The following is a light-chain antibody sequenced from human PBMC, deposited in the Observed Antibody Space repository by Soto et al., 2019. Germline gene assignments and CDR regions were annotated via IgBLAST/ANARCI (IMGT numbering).Light chain of an antibody. V-gene: IGKV3D-15*01. Sequence: EIVMTQSPATLSVSPGERATLSCRASQSVSSNLAWYQQKPDQAPRLLIYDESTRSTGIPARFSGSGSGTEFTLTISSLKSEDSAVYYCQQYNSWPLTFGGGTKVEIK. CDR1: QSVSSN. CDR3: QQYNSWPLT. CDR2: DES. J-gene: IGKJ4*01.